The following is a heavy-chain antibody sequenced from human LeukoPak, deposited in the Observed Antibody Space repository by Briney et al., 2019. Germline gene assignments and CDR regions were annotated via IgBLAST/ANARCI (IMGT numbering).Heavy chain of an antibody. Sequence: SVKVSCKASGYTFTSYGISWVRQAPGQGLEWMGRIIPILGIANYAQKFQGRVTITADKSTSTAYMELSSLRSEDTAVYYCAREDYDILTGSVQDYFDYWGQGTLVTVSS. CDR1: GYTFTSYG. J-gene: IGHJ4*02. D-gene: IGHD3-9*01. CDR2: IIPILGIA. CDR3: AREDYDILTGSVQDYFDY. V-gene: IGHV1-69*04.